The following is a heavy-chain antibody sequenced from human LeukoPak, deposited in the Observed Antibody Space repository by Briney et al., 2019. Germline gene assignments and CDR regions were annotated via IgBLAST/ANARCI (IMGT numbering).Heavy chain of an antibody. V-gene: IGHV3-30*03. J-gene: IGHJ4*02. CDR1: GFTFSSYS. CDR3: ARDGPDDYVWGSYLDY. CDR2: ISYDGSNK. Sequence: GGSLRLSCAASGFTFSSYSMNWVRQAPGKGLEWVAVISYDGSNKYYADSVKGRFTISRDNSKNTLYLQMNSLRAEDTAVYYCARDGPDDYVWGSYLDYWGQGTLVTVSS. D-gene: IGHD3-16*02.